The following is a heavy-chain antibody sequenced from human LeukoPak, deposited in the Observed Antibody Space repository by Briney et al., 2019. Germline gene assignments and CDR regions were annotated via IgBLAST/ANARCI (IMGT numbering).Heavy chain of an antibody. Sequence: GGSLRLSCAASGFAFSGSAMHWVRQASGKGLEWVGRIRSRDNSYATAYAASVKGRFTISRDDSKNTAYLQMNSLKTEDTAVYYCTSQKVGTAPFDYWGQGTLVTVSS. V-gene: IGHV3-73*01. J-gene: IGHJ4*02. CDR2: IRSRDNSYAT. CDR1: GFAFSGSA. D-gene: IGHD2-21*02. CDR3: TSQKVGTAPFDY.